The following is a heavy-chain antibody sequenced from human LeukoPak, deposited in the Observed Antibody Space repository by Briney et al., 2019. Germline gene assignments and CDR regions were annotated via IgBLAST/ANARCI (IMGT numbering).Heavy chain of an antibody. CDR3: ARSYDGSGYYWYYFDY. CDR1: GFSFSSYS. J-gene: IGHJ4*02. CDR2: ISSNSSYI. D-gene: IGHD3-22*01. V-gene: IGHV3-21*01. Sequence: GGSLRLSCAASGFSFSSYSMNWVRQAPGKGLEWVSSISSNSSYIYYADSVKGRFTISRDNAKNSLYLQMNSLRAEDTAVYYCARSYDGSGYYWYYFDYWGQGTLVTVSS.